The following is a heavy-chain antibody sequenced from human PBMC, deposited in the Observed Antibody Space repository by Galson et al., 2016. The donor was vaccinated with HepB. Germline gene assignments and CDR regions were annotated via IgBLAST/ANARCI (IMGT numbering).Heavy chain of an antibody. CDR3: AKSPRRPTSWGTRYGGSPPVDS. D-gene: IGHD1-26*01. Sequence: SLRLSCAASGFTFSNYYMHWVRQAPGRGLEWVSSISSSSKYIYYADSMKGRFTISRDNANNSLFLQMNSLRAEDTALYYCAKSPRRPTSWGTRYGGSPPVDSGGQGTLVTVSS. J-gene: IGHJ4*02. CDR2: ISSSSKYI. CDR1: GFTFSNYY. V-gene: IGHV3-21*04.